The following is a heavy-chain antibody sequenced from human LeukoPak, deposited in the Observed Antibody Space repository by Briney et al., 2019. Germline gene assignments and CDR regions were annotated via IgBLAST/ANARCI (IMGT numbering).Heavy chain of an antibody. Sequence: SETLSLTCTVSGVSISSYYWSWIRQPAGKGLEWIGRIHTSGSTSYNPSLKSRVTMSVDTSKNQFSLKLSSVTAADTAVYYCARGQYIYGDYRCYMDVWGKGTTVTISS. J-gene: IGHJ6*03. V-gene: IGHV4-4*07. CDR2: IHTSGST. CDR1: GVSISSYY. D-gene: IGHD4-17*01. CDR3: ARGQYIYGDYRCYMDV.